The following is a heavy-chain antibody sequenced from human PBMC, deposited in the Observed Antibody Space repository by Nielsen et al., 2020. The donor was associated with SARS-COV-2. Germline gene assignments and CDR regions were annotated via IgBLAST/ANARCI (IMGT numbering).Heavy chain of an antibody. CDR3: ARRGAGGNNWFDP. Sequence: GGSLRLSCGASGITFTSYAMSWVRQAPGKGLEWVSAISGSGGSTYYADSVKGRFTISRDNSKNTLYLQMNSLRAEDTAVYYCARRGAGGNNWFDPWGQGTLVTVSS. CDR2: ISGSGGST. D-gene: IGHD1-26*01. CDR1: GITFTSYA. V-gene: IGHV3-23*01. J-gene: IGHJ5*02.